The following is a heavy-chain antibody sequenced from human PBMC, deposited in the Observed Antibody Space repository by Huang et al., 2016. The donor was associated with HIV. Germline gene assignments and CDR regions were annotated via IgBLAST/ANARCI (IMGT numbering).Heavy chain of an antibody. CDR2: ISNSGSAI. CDR3: ARAGLAAAGAFDD. CDR1: GFRFSDYY. Sequence: QVHLVESGGGLVKPGGSLRVSCAASGFRFSDYYMSWIRQSPGKGLEWVSYISNSGSAIYYADSVKGRFTISRDNAKNSLNLQMNNLRTDDTGTYYCARAGLAAAGAFDDWGPGTMLTVSS. V-gene: IGHV3-11*01. J-gene: IGHJ3*01. D-gene: IGHD6-13*01.